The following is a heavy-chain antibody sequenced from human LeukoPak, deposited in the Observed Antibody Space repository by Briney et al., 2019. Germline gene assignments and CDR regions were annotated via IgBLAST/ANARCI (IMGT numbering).Heavy chain of an antibody. Sequence: PGGSLRLSCAASGFTFSSYAMHWVRQAPGKGLEWVAVISYDGSNKYYADSVKGRFTISRDNSKNTLYLQMNSLRAEDTAVYYCARAYYYDSSGYQDAFDIWGQGTMVTVSS. D-gene: IGHD3-22*01. CDR3: ARAYYYDSSGYQDAFDI. CDR2: ISYDGSNK. J-gene: IGHJ3*02. V-gene: IGHV3-30*04. CDR1: GFTFSSYA.